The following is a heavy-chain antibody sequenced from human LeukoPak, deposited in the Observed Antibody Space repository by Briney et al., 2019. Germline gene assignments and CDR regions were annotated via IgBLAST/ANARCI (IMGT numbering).Heavy chain of an antibody. J-gene: IGHJ4*02. Sequence: SSETLSLTCTVSGGSISSSSYYWGWIRQPPGKGLEWIGSIYSGSTYYNPSLKSRVTISVDTSKNQFSLKLSSVTAADTAVYYCARVPRSRDGYNLGFDYWGQGTLVTVSS. CDR2: IYSGST. V-gene: IGHV4-39*07. D-gene: IGHD5-24*01. CDR3: ARVPRSRDGYNLGFDY. CDR1: GGSISSSSYY.